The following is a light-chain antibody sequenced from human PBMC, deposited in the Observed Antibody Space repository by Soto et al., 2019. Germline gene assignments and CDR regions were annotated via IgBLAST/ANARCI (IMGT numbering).Light chain of an antibody. J-gene: IGLJ1*01. CDR1: SSDVGGYNY. CDR2: EVN. V-gene: IGLV2-8*01. Sequence: SALTQPPSASGSPGQSVTISCTGTSSDVGGYNYVSWYQQHPGKVPKLMVYEVNKRPSGVPDRFSGSKSGNTASLTVSGLQAEDEADCYCTSYAGGNNVFGTGTKLTVL. CDR3: TSYAGGNNV.